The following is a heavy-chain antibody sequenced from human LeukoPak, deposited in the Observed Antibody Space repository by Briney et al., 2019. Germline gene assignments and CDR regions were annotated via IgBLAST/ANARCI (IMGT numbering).Heavy chain of an antibody. Sequence: GGSLRLSCAASGFTFSTYWMHWVRQAPGKGLVWVSRIIRDGSSTNYADSVKGRFTISRDNAKNTVYLQMNSLSAEDTAMYYCTFSSYGDHVGVDAFDIWGQGTMVTVSS. CDR1: GFTFSTYW. V-gene: IGHV3-74*01. CDR2: IIRDGSST. J-gene: IGHJ3*02. CDR3: TFSSYGDHVGVDAFDI. D-gene: IGHD4-17*01.